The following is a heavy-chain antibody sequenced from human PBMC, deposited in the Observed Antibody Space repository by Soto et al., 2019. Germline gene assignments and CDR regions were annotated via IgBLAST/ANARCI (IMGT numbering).Heavy chain of an antibody. Sequence: QVQLQESGPGLVKPSETLSLTCTVSGGSISSYYWSWIRQPPGKGLEWIGYIYYSESNNYNPTLKSRVTILVDTSKNQFSLKLSSVTAADTAVYYCASGDYDFWRGQTCSYGMDVWGQGTTVTVSS. CDR3: ASGDYDFWRGQTCSYGMDV. V-gene: IGHV4-59*01. CDR1: GGSISSYY. CDR2: IYYSESN. J-gene: IGHJ6*02. D-gene: IGHD3-3*01.